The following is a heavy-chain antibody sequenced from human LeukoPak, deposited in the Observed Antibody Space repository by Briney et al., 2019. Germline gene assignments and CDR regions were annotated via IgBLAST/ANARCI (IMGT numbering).Heavy chain of an antibody. CDR2: IKQDGSEK. D-gene: IGHD6-19*01. CDR3: ARVAAMTGTVIDY. V-gene: IGHV3-7*01. J-gene: IGHJ4*02. CDR1: GFTFSSYW. Sequence: PGGSLRLSCAASGFTFSSYWMSWVRQAPGKGLEWVANIKQDGSEKYYVDSVKSRFTISRDNAKNSLFLQMNSLRAEDTAVYYCARVAAMTGTVIDYWGQGTLVTVSS.